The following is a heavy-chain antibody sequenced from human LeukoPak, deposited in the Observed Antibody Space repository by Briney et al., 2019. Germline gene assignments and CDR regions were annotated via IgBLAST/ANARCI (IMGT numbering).Heavy chain of an antibody. Sequence: GGSLRLSCAASGFTFSNSWMSWVRQSPGKGLEWVGCIKSKTDCGTTDYAARVTVRFTISRDDSKNTLYLQMHSLKTEDTAVYYCTTDFFGVVVAATRFDPWGQGTLVTVSS. V-gene: IGHV3-15*01. CDR3: TTDFFGVVVAATRFDP. CDR2: IKSKTDCGTT. D-gene: IGHD2-15*01. CDR1: GFTFSNSW. J-gene: IGHJ5*02.